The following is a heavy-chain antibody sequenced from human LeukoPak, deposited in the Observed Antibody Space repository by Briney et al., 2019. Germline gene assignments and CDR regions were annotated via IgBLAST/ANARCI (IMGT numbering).Heavy chain of an antibody. CDR1: GFTFSSYA. CDR3: ASASSSWFDY. V-gene: IGHV3-53*01. D-gene: IGHD6-13*01. J-gene: IGHJ4*02. CDR2: IYSGGST. Sequence: PGGSLRLSCAASGFTFSSYAMSWVRQAPGKGLEWVSVIYSGGSTYYADSVKGRFTISRDNSKNTLYLQMNSLRAEDTAVYYCASASSSWFDYWGQGTLVTVSS.